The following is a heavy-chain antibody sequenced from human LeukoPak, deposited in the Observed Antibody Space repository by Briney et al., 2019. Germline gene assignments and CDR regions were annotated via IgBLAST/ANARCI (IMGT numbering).Heavy chain of an antibody. V-gene: IGHV3-64*01. J-gene: IGHJ4*02. Sequence: GGSLRLSCAASGFTFSSYAMHWVRQAPGKGLEYVSAISSNGGSTYYANSVKGRFTISRDNSKNTLYLQMGSLRAEDMAVYYCAREGGLGATTRLDYWGQGTLVTVSS. CDR1: GFTFSSYA. D-gene: IGHD1-26*01. CDR2: ISSNGGST. CDR3: AREGGLGATTRLDY.